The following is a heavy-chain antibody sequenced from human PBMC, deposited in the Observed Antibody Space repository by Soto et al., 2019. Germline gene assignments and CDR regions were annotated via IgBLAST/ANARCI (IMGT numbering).Heavy chain of an antibody. CDR2: LSGSGGTS. J-gene: IGHJ4*02. CDR1: GFTFSTYA. D-gene: IGHD3-10*01. CDR3: AKQRAGYGSGSDTYYFDF. Sequence: EVQLLESGGGLVQPGGSLRLSCSTSGFTFSTYAMNWVRLAPGKGLEWVSALSGSGGTSYYADSVRGRFTISRDNSKNTLFLQMNSLRAEDTGLYYCAKQRAGYGSGSDTYYFDFWGQGTLFTVSS. V-gene: IGHV3-23*01.